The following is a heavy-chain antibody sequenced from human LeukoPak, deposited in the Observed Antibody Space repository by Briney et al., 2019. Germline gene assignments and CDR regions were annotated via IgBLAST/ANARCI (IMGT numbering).Heavy chain of an antibody. CDR2: ISYDGSNK. D-gene: IGHD3-16*01. CDR1: GFTFSSYA. V-gene: IGHV3-30-3*02. J-gene: IGHJ4*02. Sequence: GGSLRLSCAASGFTFSSYAMHWVRQAPGKGLEWVAVISYDGSNKYYADSVKGRFTISRDNSKNTLYLQMNSLRAEDTAVYYCAKMAKLGGGFDYGGQEPLVTVSS. CDR3: AKMAKLGGGFDY.